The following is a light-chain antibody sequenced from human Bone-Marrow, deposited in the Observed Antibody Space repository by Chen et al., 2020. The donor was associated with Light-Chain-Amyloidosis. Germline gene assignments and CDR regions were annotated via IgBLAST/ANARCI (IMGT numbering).Light chain of an antibody. CDR1: QTISSSY. CDR3: QEYGTSPLT. CDR2: GSS. J-gene: IGKJ4*01. V-gene: IGKV3-20*01. Sequence: ELVLTQSPRTLSLSPGEGANLSCRASQTISSSYLTWYQQKFGQAPRLLIYGSSSRATGIPDRFTGSGSGTDFTLTINRLEPEDFAMYYCQEYGTSPLTFGGGTKVEIK.